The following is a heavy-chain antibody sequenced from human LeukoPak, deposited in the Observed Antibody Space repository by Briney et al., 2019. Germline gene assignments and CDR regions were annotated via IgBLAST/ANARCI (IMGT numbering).Heavy chain of an antibody. V-gene: IGHV1-2*02. CDR2: INPNRGGT. CDR3: ARVHSSAWYYFDY. Sequence: GASVKVSCKASGYTFTSYYIHWVRQAPGQGIEWMGWINPNRGGTNYAQRFLGRVTMTRDTSISAAYMELSRLRSDDTAVYYCARVHSSAWYYFDYWGQGTLVTVSS. CDR1: GYTFTSYY. J-gene: IGHJ4*02. D-gene: IGHD6-19*01.